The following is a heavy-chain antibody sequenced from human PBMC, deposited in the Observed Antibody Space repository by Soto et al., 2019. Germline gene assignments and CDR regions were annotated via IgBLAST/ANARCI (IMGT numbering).Heavy chain of an antibody. CDR3: ARAQYYESSGWSSAFYI. J-gene: IGHJ3*02. D-gene: IGHD3-22*01. CDR2: INPNVEIS. Sequence: QVQLVQSGAEVKQPGASVKVSCEASGCTVSRHTVSWVRQAPGQGLEWMGMINPNVEISNYAQKFQGRVTVTTDKSTNTAYMELRSLRSEDTAMYYCARAQYYESSGWSSAFYIWGQGTIVTVSS. CDR1: GCTVSRHT. V-gene: IGHV1-69*02.